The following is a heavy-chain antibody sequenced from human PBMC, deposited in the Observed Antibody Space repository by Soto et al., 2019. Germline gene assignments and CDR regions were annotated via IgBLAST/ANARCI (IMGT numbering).Heavy chain of an antibody. CDR2: IYYSGSN. CDR3: ARDIEEAAANWFDP. D-gene: IGHD6-13*01. J-gene: IGHJ5*02. V-gene: IGHV4-31*03. CDR1: GGSISSGGYY. Sequence: SETLSLTCTVSGGSISSGGYYWSWIRQHPGKGLEWIGYIYYSGSNYYNPSLKSRVTISVDTSKNQFSLKLSSVTAADTAVYYCARDIEEAAANWFDPWGQGTLVTVSS.